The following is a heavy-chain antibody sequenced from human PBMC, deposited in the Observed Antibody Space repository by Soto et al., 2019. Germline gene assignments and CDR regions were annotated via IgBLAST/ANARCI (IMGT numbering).Heavy chain of an antibody. D-gene: IGHD3-9*01. CDR3: ARDADTTGHYSHFDR. CDR2: MHTGGNEK. CDR1: GFTFSYYG. J-gene: IGHJ4*02. Sequence: QVQLVESGGGVVQPGGSLRLSCAASGFTFSYYGFHWVRQAPGKGLEWVAVMHTGGNEKYYVDSVKGRFTVSRDDSRNMVYLEMSGLRAEDTAEYFCARDADTTGHYSHFDRWGRGALVDVS. V-gene: IGHV3-33*08.